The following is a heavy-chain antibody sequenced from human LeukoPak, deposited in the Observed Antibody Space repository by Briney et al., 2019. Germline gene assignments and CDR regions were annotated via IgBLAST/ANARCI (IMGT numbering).Heavy chain of an antibody. CDR2: VVGSGDGT. D-gene: IGHD6-13*01. CDR3: ARGKAAGQVDLFDP. V-gene: IGHV3-23*01. J-gene: IGHJ5*02. Sequence: GGSLPLSCAASGFTFSNYAMTWVRQGPGKGLEWVSTVVGSGDGTFYADSVKGRFTTSRDNSKNTLYLQMSSLRAEDTAVYYCARGKAAGQVDLFDPWGQGPLVTVSS. CDR1: GFTFSNYA.